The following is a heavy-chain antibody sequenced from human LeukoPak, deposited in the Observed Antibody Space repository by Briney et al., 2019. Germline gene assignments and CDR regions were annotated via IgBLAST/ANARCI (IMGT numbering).Heavy chain of an antibody. CDR3: AREDYGDYGGGDY. Sequence: ASVKVSCKASGYTFTNYHMHWVRQAPGQGLEWMGIINPSGGSTSYAQKFQGRVTMTRDMSTSTVYMELSSLRSEDTAVYYCAREDYGDYGGGDYWGQGTLVTVSS. CDR1: GYTFTNYH. CDR2: INPSGGST. D-gene: IGHD4-17*01. J-gene: IGHJ4*02. V-gene: IGHV1-46*01.